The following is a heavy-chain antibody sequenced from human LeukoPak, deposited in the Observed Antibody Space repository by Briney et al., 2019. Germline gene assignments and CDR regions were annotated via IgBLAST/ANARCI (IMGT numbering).Heavy chain of an antibody. CDR1: GGSISSYY. V-gene: IGHV4-59*08. CDR2: IYSRGST. D-gene: IGHD4/OR15-4a*01. Sequence: SETLSLTCTVSGGSISSYYRSWIRQPPGKGLGWIGFIYSRGSTKKTHSPTSRVIISVGTSMNQSALKLSSVTAADTAVYYCVRHVFALGGATQFDYWGQGALVTVSS. J-gene: IGHJ4*02. CDR3: VRHVFALGGATQFDY.